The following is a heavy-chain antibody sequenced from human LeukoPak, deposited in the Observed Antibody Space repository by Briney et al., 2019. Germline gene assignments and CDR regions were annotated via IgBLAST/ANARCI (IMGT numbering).Heavy chain of an antibody. J-gene: IGHJ4*02. CDR3: TTPGDSGWYNH. CDR1: GFTFSNYA. CDR2: ISRNGAHP. Sequence: AGGSPRLSCAATGFTFSNYAMSWVRQAPGKGLEWVSVISRNGAHPYYIDSVRDRFTVSRDNSKNIMYLQMNSLRAEDAALYYCTTPGDSGWYNHWGQGTLVTVSS. D-gene: IGHD6-19*01. V-gene: IGHV3-23*01.